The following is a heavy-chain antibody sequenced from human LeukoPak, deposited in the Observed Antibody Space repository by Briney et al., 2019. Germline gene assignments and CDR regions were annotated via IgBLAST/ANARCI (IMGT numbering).Heavy chain of an antibody. D-gene: IGHD3-22*01. V-gene: IGHV3-43*02. CDR2: ISGDGGTT. CDR1: GFTFDDYA. CDR3: AKDRGSSGNLFDY. Sequence: PGGSLRLSCAASGFTFDDYAMHWVRQAPGKGLEWVSLISGDGGTTYYTDSVWGRFTISRDNSKNSLYLQINSLRTEDTALYYCAKDRGSSGNLFDYWGQGTLVTVSS. J-gene: IGHJ4*02.